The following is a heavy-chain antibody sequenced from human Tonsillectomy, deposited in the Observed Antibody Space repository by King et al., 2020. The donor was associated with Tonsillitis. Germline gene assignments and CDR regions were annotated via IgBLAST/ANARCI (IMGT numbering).Heavy chain of an antibody. CDR3: ARVYSSGWYRDYFDY. D-gene: IGHD6-13*01. V-gene: IGHV3-48*01. CDR2: ISSSSGTI. Sequence: VQLVESGGGLVQPGGSLRLSCAASGFTFSSYSMNWVRQAPGKGLEWVSYISSSSGTIHYADSVKGRFTISRDKAKNSLYLQMNSLRAEDTAEYYCARVYSSGWYRDYFDYWGQGTLVTVSS. CDR1: GFTFSSYS. J-gene: IGHJ4*02.